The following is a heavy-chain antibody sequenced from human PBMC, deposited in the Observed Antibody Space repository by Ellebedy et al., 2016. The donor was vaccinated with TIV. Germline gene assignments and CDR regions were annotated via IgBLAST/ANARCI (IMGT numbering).Heavy chain of an antibody. CDR2: ISGSGGST. CDR1: GFTFSSYA. J-gene: IGHJ4*02. D-gene: IGHD5-12*01. V-gene: IGHV3-23*01. Sequence: GGSLRLXXAASGFTFSSYAMSWVRQAPGKGLEWVSAISGSGGSTYYADSVKGRFTISRDNSKNTLYLQMNSLRAEDTAVYYCAGGGYSGYGPEGYFDYWGQGTLVTVSS. CDR3: AGGGYSGYGPEGYFDY.